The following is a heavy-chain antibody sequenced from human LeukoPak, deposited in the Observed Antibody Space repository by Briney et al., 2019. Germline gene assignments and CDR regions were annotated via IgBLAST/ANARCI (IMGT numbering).Heavy chain of an antibody. CDR3: ARVVSSSAVDLYYFDY. Sequence: ASVKVSCKASGYTFTSYAMNWVRQAPGQGLEWMGWINTNTGNPTYAQGFTGRFVFSLDTSVSTAYLQISSLKAEDTAVYYCARVVSSSAVDLYYFDYWGQGTLVTVSS. V-gene: IGHV7-4-1*02. CDR2: INTNTGNP. J-gene: IGHJ4*02. D-gene: IGHD6-6*01. CDR1: GYTFTSYA.